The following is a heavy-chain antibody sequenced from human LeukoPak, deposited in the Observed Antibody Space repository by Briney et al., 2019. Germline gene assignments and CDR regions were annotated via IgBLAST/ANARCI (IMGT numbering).Heavy chain of an antibody. CDR3: AKSTTVTTQQRGYFDY. D-gene: IGHD4-11*01. CDR1: GFTFSSYG. J-gene: IGHJ4*02. CDR2: ISYDGSNK. Sequence: SGGSLRLSCAASGFTFSSYGMHWVRQAPGKGLEWVAVISYDGSNKYYADSVKGRFTISRDNSKSTLYLQMNSLRAEDTAVYYCAKSTTVTTQQRGYFDYWGQGTLVTVSS. V-gene: IGHV3-30*18.